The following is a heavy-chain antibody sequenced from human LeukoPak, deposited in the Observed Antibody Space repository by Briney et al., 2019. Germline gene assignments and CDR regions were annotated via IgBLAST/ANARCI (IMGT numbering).Heavy chain of an antibody. CDR3: AKDGPMGAPGPGPYYFDY. V-gene: IGHV3-23*01. J-gene: IGHJ4*02. CDR2: ISGSGGST. Sequence: HPGGSLRLSCAASEFTFSNYGMHWVRQAPGKGLEWVSAISGSGGSTYYADSVKGRFTISRDNSKNTLYLQMNSLRAEDTAVYYCAKDGPMGAPGPGPYYFDYWGQGTLVTVSS. CDR1: EFTFSNYG. D-gene: IGHD3-16*01.